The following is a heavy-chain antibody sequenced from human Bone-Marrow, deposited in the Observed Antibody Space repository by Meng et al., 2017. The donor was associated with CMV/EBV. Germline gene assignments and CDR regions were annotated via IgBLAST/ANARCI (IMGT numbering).Heavy chain of an antibody. D-gene: IGHD5-12*01. Sequence: GESLKISCTVSGGSISSSSYYWGWIRQPPGKGLEWVSYISSSGSTIYYADSVKGRFTISRDNAKNSLYLQMNSLRAEDTAVYYCARSSGFNWGQGTLVTVSS. CDR1: GGSISSSSYY. J-gene: IGHJ4*02. V-gene: IGHV3-11*01. CDR3: ARSSGFN. CDR2: ISSSGSTI.